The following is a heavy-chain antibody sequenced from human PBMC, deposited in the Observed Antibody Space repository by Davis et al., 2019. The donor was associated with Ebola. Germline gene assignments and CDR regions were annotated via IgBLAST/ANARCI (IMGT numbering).Heavy chain of an antibody. CDR3: AREYSPPTDIVLVVYGDAFDI. D-gene: IGHD2-8*02. CDR2: ISYDGSNK. V-gene: IGHV3-30-3*01. J-gene: IGHJ3*02. Sequence: GESLKISCAASGFTFNTYAMNWVRQAPGKGLEWVAVISYDGSNKYYADSVKGRFTISRDNSKNTLYLQMNSLRAEDTAVYYCAREYSPPTDIVLVVYGDAFDIWGQRTMVTVSS. CDR1: GFTFNTYA.